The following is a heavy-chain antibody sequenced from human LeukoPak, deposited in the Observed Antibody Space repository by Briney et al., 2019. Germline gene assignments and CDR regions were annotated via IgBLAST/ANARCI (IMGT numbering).Heavy chain of an antibody. J-gene: IGHJ4*02. CDR3: ARRWSFDH. D-gene: IGHD6-13*01. CDR1: GFTVSGNY. CDR2: ISTSSSYI. Sequence: PGGSLRLSCAVSGFTVSGNYMNWVRQAPGKGLEWVSSISTSSSYIYYADSVKGRFTISRDNSKNTLYLQMNSLRVEDTVVYYCARRWSFDHWGQGTLVTVSS. V-gene: IGHV3-21*01.